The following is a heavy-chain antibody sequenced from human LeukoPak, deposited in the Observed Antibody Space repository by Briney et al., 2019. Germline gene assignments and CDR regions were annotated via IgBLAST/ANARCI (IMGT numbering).Heavy chain of an antibody. Sequence: GGSLRLSCAASGFTFSSYAMSWVRQAPGKGLEWVTVISYDGSNKYYADSVKGRFTISRDNSKNTLYLQMNSLRAEDTAVYYCVKDHISDMALNFDYWGQGTLVTVSS. CDR3: VKDHISDMALNFDY. V-gene: IGHV3-30*18. D-gene: IGHD5-24*01. CDR2: ISYDGSNK. CDR1: GFTFSSYA. J-gene: IGHJ4*02.